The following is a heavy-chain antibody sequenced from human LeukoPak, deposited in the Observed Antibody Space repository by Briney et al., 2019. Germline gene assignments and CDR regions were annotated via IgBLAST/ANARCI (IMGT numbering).Heavy chain of an antibody. CDR3: ARHRCGWCRWFDP. CDR1: GGSFSNYY. CDR2: INHSGST. Sequence: SETLSLTCAVYGGSFSNYYWTWIRQPPGKGLEWIGEINHSGSTNYNPSLKSRVTISVDTSKNQFSLKLSSVTAADTAVYYCARHRCGWCRWFDPWGQGTLVTVSS. D-gene: IGHD6-19*01. V-gene: IGHV4-34*01. J-gene: IGHJ5*02.